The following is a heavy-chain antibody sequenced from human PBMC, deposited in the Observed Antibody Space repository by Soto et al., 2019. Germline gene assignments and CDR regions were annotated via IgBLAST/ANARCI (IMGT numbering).Heavy chain of an antibody. V-gene: IGHV2-5*02. CDR1: GFSLITSGVG. Sequence: QITLKEAGPPLVKPTQTLTLTCSFSGFSLITSGVGVGWIRQPPGKALEWLALIYWDDDKGYSTSLKSRLTITKDTARNQVVLTMTNMDPADTATYYCAHTMAPRILDYWGQGTLVTVSS. CDR3: AHTMAPRILDY. D-gene: IGHD3-3*01. J-gene: IGHJ4*02. CDR2: IYWDDDK.